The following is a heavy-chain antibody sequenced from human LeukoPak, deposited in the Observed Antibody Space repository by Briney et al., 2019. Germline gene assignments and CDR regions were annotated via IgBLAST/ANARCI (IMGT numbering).Heavy chain of an antibody. V-gene: IGHV4-31*03. D-gene: IGHD3-22*01. Sequence: SETLSLTCTVSGGSISSGGYYWSWIRQHPGKGLEWIGYIYYSGSTYYNPSLKSRVTISVDTSKNQFSLKLSSVTAADTAVYYCASTLKDSSGPENAFDIWGQGTMVTVSS. J-gene: IGHJ3*02. CDR2: IYYSGST. CDR3: ASTLKDSSGPENAFDI. CDR1: GGSISSGGYY.